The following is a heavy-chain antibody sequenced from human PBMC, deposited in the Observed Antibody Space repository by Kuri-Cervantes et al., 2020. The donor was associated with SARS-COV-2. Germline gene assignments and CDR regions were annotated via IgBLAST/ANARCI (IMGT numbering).Heavy chain of an antibody. D-gene: IGHD5-18*01. CDR1: GYTFTSYG. CDR2: ISAYNGNT. CDR3: ASYTSGYSYGFSGGPQTYYYYYGMDV. V-gene: IGHV1-18*01. J-gene: IGHJ6*02. Sequence: ASVKVSCKASGYTFTSYGSSWVRQAPGQGLEWMGWISAYNGNTNYAQKLQGRVTMTTDTSTSTVYLELSSLRSEDTAVYYCASYTSGYSYGFSGGPQTYYYYYGMDVWGQGTTVTVSS.